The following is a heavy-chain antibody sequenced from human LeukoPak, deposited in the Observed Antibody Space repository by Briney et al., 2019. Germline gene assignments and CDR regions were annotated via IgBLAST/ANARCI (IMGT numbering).Heavy chain of an antibody. CDR2: ISYDGSNK. CDR3: AREGGYCSSTSCYEYYFDY. V-gene: IGHV3-30*04. D-gene: IGHD2-2*01. J-gene: IGHJ4*02. CDR1: GFTFSSYA. Sequence: GGSLRLSCAASGFTFSSYAMHWVRQAPGKGLEWVAVISYDGSNKYYADSVKGRFTISRDNSKNTLYLQMNSLRAEDTAVYYCAREGGYCSSTSCYEYYFDYWGQGTLVTVSS.